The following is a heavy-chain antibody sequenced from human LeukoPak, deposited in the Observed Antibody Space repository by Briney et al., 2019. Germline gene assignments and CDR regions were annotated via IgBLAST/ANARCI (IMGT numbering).Heavy chain of an antibody. CDR1: GFTFDNYR. CDR2: VNADGGNT. V-gene: IGHV3-23*01. D-gene: IGHD5-24*01. CDR3: AKVAYNQYYFDY. J-gene: IGHJ4*02. Sequence: VPLGGSLRLSCAASGFTFDNYRMSWVRQAPGKGLEWVSTVNADGGNTYYADSVKGRFTISRDNSKNTLYLQMNSLRAEDTAVYYCAKVAYNQYYFDYWGQGALVTVSS.